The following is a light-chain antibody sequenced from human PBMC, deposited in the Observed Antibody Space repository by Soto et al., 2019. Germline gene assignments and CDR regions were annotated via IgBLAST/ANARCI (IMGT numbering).Light chain of an antibody. CDR3: SSFTSSITLV. J-gene: IGLJ2*01. Sequence: QSALTQPASVSGSPGQSITISCTGTSSDGGGYDYVSWYQQHPGKAPKLMIYDVSNRPSGVSNRCSGSKSGNTASLTISGLQAEDEADYYCSSFTSSITLVFGGGTKLTVL. CDR2: DVS. V-gene: IGLV2-14*03. CDR1: SSDGGGYDY.